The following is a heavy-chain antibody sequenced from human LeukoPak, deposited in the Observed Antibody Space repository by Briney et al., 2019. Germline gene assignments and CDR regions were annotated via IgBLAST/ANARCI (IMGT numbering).Heavy chain of an antibody. CDR2: INPNSGGT. D-gene: IGHD3-22*01. J-gene: IGHJ5*02. CDR3: ASQYYYDSSGSLPFDP. CDR1: GYTFTGYY. V-gene: IGHV1-2*02. Sequence: ASVKVSCKASGYTFTGYYMHWVRQAPGQGLEWMGWINPNSGGTNYAQKLQGRVTMTTDTSTSTAYMELRSLRSDDTAVYYCASQYYYDSSGSLPFDPWGQGTLVTVSS.